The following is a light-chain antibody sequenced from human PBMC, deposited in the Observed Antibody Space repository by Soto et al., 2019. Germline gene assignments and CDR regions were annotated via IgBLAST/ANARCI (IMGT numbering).Light chain of an antibody. CDR2: DDS. V-gene: IGLV3-21*02. J-gene: IGLJ2*01. Sequence: SYELTQPPSVSVAPGQTARITCGGNNIGGKSVHWYPQKPGQAPVLVVYDDSDRPSGIPERFSGSNSGNTATLTISRVEAGDEADYYCQVWDSSSDHPVVFGGGTKLTVL. CDR1: NIGGKS. CDR3: QVWDSSSDHPVV.